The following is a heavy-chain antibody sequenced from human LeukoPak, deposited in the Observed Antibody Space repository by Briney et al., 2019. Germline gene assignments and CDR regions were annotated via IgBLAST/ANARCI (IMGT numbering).Heavy chain of an antibody. Sequence: GASVKVSCKASGYTFTGYYMHWVRQAPGQGLEWMGWINPNSGGTNYAQKFQGWVTMTRDTSISTAYMELSRLRSDDTAVYYCARGEYYYDSSALGLFGPWGQGTLVTVSS. CDR3: ARGEYYYDSSALGLFGP. D-gene: IGHD3-22*01. V-gene: IGHV1-2*04. CDR1: GYTFTGYY. CDR2: INPNSGGT. J-gene: IGHJ5*02.